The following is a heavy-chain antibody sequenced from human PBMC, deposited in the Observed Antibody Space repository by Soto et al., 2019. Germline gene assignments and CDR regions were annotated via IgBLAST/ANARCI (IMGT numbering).Heavy chain of an antibody. CDR3: AKSLSTAVNYGVDV. CDR2: ISDDGDST. Sequence: EVQLLESGGGLVQPGGSLRLSCGASGFTFSDNAMTWVRQAPGKGLEWVSSISDDGDSTYYADSVKGRFAVSRDNSKNTLFLHMNSLGAEDTAVDYCAKSLSTAVNYGVDVWGQGTSVTVSS. D-gene: IGHD2-2*01. V-gene: IGHV3-23*01. J-gene: IGHJ6*02. CDR1: GFTFSDNA.